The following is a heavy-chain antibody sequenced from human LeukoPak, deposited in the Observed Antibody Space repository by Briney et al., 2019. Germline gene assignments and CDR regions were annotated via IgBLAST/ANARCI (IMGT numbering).Heavy chain of an antibody. CDR3: ARAQDRFRLDY. D-gene: IGHD2-15*01. CDR1: GGSISSGTYY. Sequence: SETLSLTCTVSGGSISSGTYYWNWIRQHPGKGLEWIGYIYNGGSTYYNPSLKSRVTISEDTSKNQFSLKMTSVTVADTAAYYCARAQDRFRLDYWGRGALVTVSS. J-gene: IGHJ4*02. V-gene: IGHV4-31*03. CDR2: IYNGGST.